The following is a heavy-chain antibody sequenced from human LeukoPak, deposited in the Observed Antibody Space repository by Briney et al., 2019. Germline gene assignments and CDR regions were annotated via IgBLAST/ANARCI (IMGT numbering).Heavy chain of an antibody. J-gene: IGHJ4*02. CDR3: ARLYDSSGYYANYFDY. CDR2: IYSGGST. Sequence: GGSLRLSCAASGFTVSSNYMSWVRQAPGKWLEWVSVIYSGGSTYYADSVKGRFTISRDNSKNTLYLQMNSLRAEDTAVYYCARLYDSSGYYANYFDYWGQGTLVTVSS. CDR1: GFTVSSNY. V-gene: IGHV3-53*01. D-gene: IGHD3-22*01.